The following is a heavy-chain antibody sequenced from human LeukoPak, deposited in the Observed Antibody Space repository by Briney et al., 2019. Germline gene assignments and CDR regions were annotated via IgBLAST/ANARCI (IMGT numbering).Heavy chain of an antibody. CDR3: ARDRREYSSGWYFDQ. J-gene: IGHJ4*02. D-gene: IGHD6-19*01. V-gene: IGHV3-30*04. Sequence: PGGSLRLSCVVSRFSFSSYAMHWVRQAPGKGLEWVAVISHDGINKYYADSVKGRFTISRDISKNTLYVQMNSLRGEDTAVYYCARDRREYSSGWYFDQWGQGILVTVSS. CDR2: ISHDGINK. CDR1: RFSFSSYA.